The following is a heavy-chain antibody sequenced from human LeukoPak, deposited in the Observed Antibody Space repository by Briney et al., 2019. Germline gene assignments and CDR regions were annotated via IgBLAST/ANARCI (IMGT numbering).Heavy chain of an antibody. J-gene: IGHJ4*02. V-gene: IGHV3-74*01. Sequence: GGSLRLSCAASGFTFSSYWMHWVRQAPGKGLVWVSRINSDGSSTSYADSVKGRFTISRDNAENTLYLQMNSLRAEDTAVYYCARGIGIAAAFFDYWGQGTLVTVSS. CDR2: INSDGSST. D-gene: IGHD6-13*01. CDR3: ARGIGIAAAFFDY. CDR1: GFTFSSYW.